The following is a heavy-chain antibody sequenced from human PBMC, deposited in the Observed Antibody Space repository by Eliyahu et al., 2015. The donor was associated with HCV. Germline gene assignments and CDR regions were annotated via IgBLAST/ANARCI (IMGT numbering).Heavy chain of an antibody. V-gene: IGHV4-31*03. J-gene: IGHJ4*02. Sequence: QVQLQESGPGLVKPSQTLSLXCXVSGGSISSGSYXWNWIRQHPGKGLEWIGNIYYSGSTYYNPSLKSRVNISLDTSKNQFSLKLSSVTAADTAIYFCARVDVDMTREGVQDYWGQGTLVTVSS. CDR2: IYYSGST. CDR3: ARVDVDMTREGVQDY. CDR1: GGSISSGSYX. D-gene: IGHD5-12*01.